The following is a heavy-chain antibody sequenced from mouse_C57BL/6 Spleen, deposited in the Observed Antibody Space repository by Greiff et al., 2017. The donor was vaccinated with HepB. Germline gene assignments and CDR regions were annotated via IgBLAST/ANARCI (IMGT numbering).Heavy chain of an antibody. Sequence: EVMLVESGGGLVKPGGSLKLSCAASGFTFSSYAMSWVRQTPEKRLEWVATISDGGSYTYYPDNVKGRFTISRDNAKNNLYLQMSHLKSEDTAMYYCARDIDTGYYGSSYGYFDVWGTGTTVTVSS. V-gene: IGHV5-4*01. D-gene: IGHD1-1*01. CDR3: ARDIDTGYYGSSYGYFDV. CDR1: GFTFSSYA. CDR2: ISDGGSYT. J-gene: IGHJ1*03.